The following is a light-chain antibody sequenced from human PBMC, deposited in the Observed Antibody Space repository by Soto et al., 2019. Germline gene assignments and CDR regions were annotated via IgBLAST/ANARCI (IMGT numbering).Light chain of an antibody. Sequence: DIVMTQSPDSLAVSLGERATINCKSSQNVLYSPNNKNYLAWYQQKPGQPPKLLIYLASTRESGVPDRFSGSGSGTDYTLTISSLQAEDVATYYCQQYSSTPLTFGGGTKVEVK. J-gene: IGKJ4*01. CDR3: QQYSSTPLT. CDR2: LAS. CDR1: QNVLYSPNNKNY. V-gene: IGKV4-1*01.